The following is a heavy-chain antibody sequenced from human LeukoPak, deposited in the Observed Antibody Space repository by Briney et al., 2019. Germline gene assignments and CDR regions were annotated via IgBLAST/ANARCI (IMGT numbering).Heavy chain of an antibody. CDR3: ARDDPDIVVIPGAADI. D-gene: IGHD2-15*01. V-gene: IGHV1-69*13. CDR2: IIPIFGKT. CDR1: GNTFSNC. J-gene: IGHJ3*02. Sequence: ASVKVSCKASGNTFSNCWFRQAPGQGPEWMGGIIPIFGKTHFTQKFRGRVTFTADDSTTTAYMHLSSLKPEDTAVYYCARDDPDIVVIPGAADIWGQGTLLTVSS.